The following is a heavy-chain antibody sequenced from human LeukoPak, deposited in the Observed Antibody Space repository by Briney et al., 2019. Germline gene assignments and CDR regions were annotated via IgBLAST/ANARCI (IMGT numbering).Heavy chain of an antibody. CDR1: GDSISSGPYY. J-gene: IGHJ5*02. D-gene: IGHD3-10*01. V-gene: IGHV4-31*11. Sequence: SETLSLTCAVSGDSISSGPYYWTWIRQHPGKGLEWIGYIYYSGSTYYNLSLKSRVTISIDTSKNHFSLKLRSVTAADTAVYYCARATSSPLVRGVIIPPPFFDPWGQGTLVTVSS. CDR2: IYYSGST. CDR3: ARATSSPLVRGVIIPPPFFDP.